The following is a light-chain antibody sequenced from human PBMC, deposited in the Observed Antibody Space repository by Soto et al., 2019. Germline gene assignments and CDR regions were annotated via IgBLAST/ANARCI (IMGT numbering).Light chain of an antibody. CDR1: QSVTTN. CDR2: GAS. J-gene: IGKJ4*01. Sequence: EIVMTQSPATLSVSPVERFTFSCRASQSVTTNLAWYQHKPGQAPRLLISGASTGATGIPARLSGSGSGTEFTLTINSLQSEDFAVYYCQQYDNWPVNFGGGTKVDIK. CDR3: QQYDNWPVN. V-gene: IGKV3-15*01.